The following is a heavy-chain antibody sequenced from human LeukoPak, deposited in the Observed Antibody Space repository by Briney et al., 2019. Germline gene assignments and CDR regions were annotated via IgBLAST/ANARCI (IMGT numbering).Heavy chain of an antibody. D-gene: IGHD1-26*01. CDR1: TLTFSNYN. V-gene: IGHV3-21*01. CDR3: VRDRGSYRPIDY. Sequence: GGSLRLSCAASTLTFSNYNMNWVRQAPGKGLEWVSSISSSGTYIYYRDSVKGRFTISRDNAENSLYLEMNSLRVEDTAIYYCVRDRGSYRPIDYWGQGTLVTVSS. J-gene: IGHJ4*02. CDR2: ISSSGTYI.